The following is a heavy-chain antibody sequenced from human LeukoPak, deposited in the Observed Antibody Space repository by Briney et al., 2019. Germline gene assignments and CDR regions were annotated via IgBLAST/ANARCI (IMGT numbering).Heavy chain of an antibody. CDR1: GFTFSSYA. CDR2: ISASGDST. CDR3: AKDSRTYSGSYAEWGNDL. J-gene: IGHJ5*02. Sequence: PGGSLRLSCAASGFTFSSYAMSWVRQAPGKGLEWVSSISASGDSTNYADTVKGRFTISRDNSKNSLYLQVNSLRAEDTAVYYCAKDSRTYSGSYAEWGNDLWGQGTLVTVSS. D-gene: IGHD1-26*01. V-gene: IGHV3-23*01.